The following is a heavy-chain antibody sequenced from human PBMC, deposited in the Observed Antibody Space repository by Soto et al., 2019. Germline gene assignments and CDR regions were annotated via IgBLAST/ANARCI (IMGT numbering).Heavy chain of an antibody. J-gene: IGHJ4*02. CDR3: AREGGTAAGPDY. CDR1: GGSISSGDYY. D-gene: IGHD6-13*01. V-gene: IGHV4-30-4*01. Sequence: SETLSLTCTVSGGSISSGDYYWSWIRQPPGKGLEWIGYIYYSGSTYYNPSLKSRVTISVDTSKNQLSLKLSSVTAADTAVYYCAREGGTAAGPDYWGQGTLVTVSS. CDR2: IYYSGST.